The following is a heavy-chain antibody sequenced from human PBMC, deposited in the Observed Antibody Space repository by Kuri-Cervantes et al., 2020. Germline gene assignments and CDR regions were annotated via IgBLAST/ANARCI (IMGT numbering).Heavy chain of an antibody. J-gene: IGHJ4*02. V-gene: IGHV3-23*01. CDR2: STIGGSST. D-gene: IGHD5-12*01. Sequence: GESLKISCSASGFTFSNHAMSWVRQAPGKGLQWVSGSTIGGSSTYYADSVKGRFTISRDNAKNTLYLQMNSLRAEDTAVYYCAGVGGYSDYAIEYWGQGTLVTVSS. CDR1: GFTFSNHA. CDR3: AGVGGYSDYAIEY.